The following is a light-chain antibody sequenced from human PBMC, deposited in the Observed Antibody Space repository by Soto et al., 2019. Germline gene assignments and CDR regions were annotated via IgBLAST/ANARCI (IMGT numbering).Light chain of an antibody. CDR2: GAS. CDR3: HQFGSSPPAFT. V-gene: IGKV3-20*01. J-gene: IGKJ2*01. Sequence: ESMLTQSPGTLSLSPGERATLSCRASQSVSTRYLAWYQQKPGQAPRLLIYGASIRATGIPDRFSGSGSGTDFTLTISRLEPEDFAVYYCHQFGSSPPAFTWGQGTKLEI. CDR1: QSVSTRY.